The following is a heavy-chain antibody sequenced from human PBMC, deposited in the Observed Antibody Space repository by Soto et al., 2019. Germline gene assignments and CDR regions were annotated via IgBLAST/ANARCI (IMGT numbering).Heavy chain of an antibody. D-gene: IGHD3-3*01. CDR3: AKGRTISAYYYYMDV. Sequence: GGSLRLSCAASGFTFSGYAMSWVRQAPGKGLEWVSAISDRGGSTYYADSVKGRFTISRDNSKNTLYLQMNSLRVEDTAVYCCAKGRTISAYYYYMDVWGKGTTVTVAS. J-gene: IGHJ6*03. V-gene: IGHV3-23*01. CDR2: ISDRGGST. CDR1: GFTFSGYA.